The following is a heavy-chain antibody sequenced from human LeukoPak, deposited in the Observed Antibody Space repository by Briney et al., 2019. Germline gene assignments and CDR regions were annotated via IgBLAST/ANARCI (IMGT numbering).Heavy chain of an antibody. J-gene: IGHJ4*02. CDR3: ARGPGVPAAIGKDY. D-gene: IGHD2-2*02. V-gene: IGHV4-38-2*02. CDR1: GYSISSGYY. CDR2: IYHSGST. Sequence: SETLSLTCTVSGYSISSGYYWGWIRQPPGKGLEWIGSIYHSGSTYYNPSLKSRVTISVDTSKNQFSLKLSSVTAADTAVYYCARGPGVPAAIGKDYWGQGTLVTVSS.